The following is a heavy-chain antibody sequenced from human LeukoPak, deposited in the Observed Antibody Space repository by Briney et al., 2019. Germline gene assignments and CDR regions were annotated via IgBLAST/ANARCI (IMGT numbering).Heavy chain of an antibody. V-gene: IGHV4-39*01. CDR1: GVSISSSNSY. CDR2: ICYSGNT. J-gene: IGHJ4*02. D-gene: IGHD3/OR15-3a*01. Sequence: SETLSLTCTVSGVSISSSNSYWGWIRQPPGKGLEWIGSICYSGNTYYNASLKSQVSSYIDTSKNYFSLRLTSVTAADTSVYYCARQTGSGLFILPGGQGTLVTVSS. CDR3: ARQTGSGLFILP.